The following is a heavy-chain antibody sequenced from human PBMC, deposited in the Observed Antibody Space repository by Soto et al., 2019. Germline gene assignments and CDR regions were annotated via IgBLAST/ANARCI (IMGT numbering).Heavy chain of an antibody. CDR1: GGSIISYY. D-gene: IGHD3-10*01. CDR2: IYYSGST. J-gene: IGHJ6*02. CDR3: ARLGGSGSYKGGYYYGIDV. Sequence: SETLSLTCTVSGGSIISYYWSWIRQPPGKGLEWIGYIYYSGSTYYNPSLKSRVTISVDTSKNQFSLKLSSVTAADTAVYYCARLGGSGSYKGGYYYGIDVWGQGTTVTVSS. V-gene: IGHV4-59*12.